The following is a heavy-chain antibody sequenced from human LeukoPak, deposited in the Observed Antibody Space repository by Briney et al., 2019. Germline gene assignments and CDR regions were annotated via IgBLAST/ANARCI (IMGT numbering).Heavy chain of an antibody. V-gene: IGHV4-59*08. Sequence: PSETLSLTCTVSGGSISSYYWSWIRQPPGKGLEWIGYIYYSGSTNHNPSLKSRVTISVDTSKNQFSLKLSSVTAADTAVYYCARTDCSSTSCLANWFDPWGQGTLVTVSS. D-gene: IGHD2-2*01. CDR3: ARTDCSSTSCLANWFDP. J-gene: IGHJ5*02. CDR1: GGSISSYY. CDR2: IYYSGST.